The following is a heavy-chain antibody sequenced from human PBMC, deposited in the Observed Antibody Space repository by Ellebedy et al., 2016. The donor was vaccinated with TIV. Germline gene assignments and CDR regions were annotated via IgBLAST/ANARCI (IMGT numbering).Heavy chain of an antibody. J-gene: IGHJ3*02. V-gene: IGHV3-48*04. CDR1: GFTFSSYS. CDR3: ARDTVEVPGGDAFDI. Sequence: PGGSLRLSCAASGFTFSSYSMNWVRQAPGKGLEWVSYISSSGSTIYYADSVKGRFTISRDNAKNSLYLQMNSLRVDDTAIYYCARDTVEVPGGDAFDIWGQGTTVTVSS. CDR2: ISSSGSTI. D-gene: IGHD2-2*01.